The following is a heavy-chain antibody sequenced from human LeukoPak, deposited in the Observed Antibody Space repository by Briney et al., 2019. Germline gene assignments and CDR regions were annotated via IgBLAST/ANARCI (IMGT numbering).Heavy chain of an antibody. CDR1: GLTFSNYG. CDR2: ISYDGSNK. D-gene: IGHD2-2*01. J-gene: IGHJ6*02. V-gene: IGHV3-30*18. Sequence: GGSLTHSCAASGLTFSNYGMHWVRQAPGKGLEWVAVISYDGSNKYYADSVKGRFTISRDNSKNTLYLQMNSLRAEDTAVYYCAKDWVPAANPNYYYYGMDVWGQGTTVTVSS. CDR3: AKDWVPAANPNYYYYGMDV.